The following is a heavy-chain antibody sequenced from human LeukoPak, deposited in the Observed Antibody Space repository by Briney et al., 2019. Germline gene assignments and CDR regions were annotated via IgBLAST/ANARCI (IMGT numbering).Heavy chain of an antibody. J-gene: IGHJ4*02. Sequence: GGSLRLSCAASRFTFGNYWMTWVRQAPGKGLEWVANINQDGTKKSYVDSVKGRLTISRDNAKNSLYLQMNSLRADDTGVYYCASQPAAADVDYWGQGALVTVSS. CDR3: ASQPAAADVDY. CDR1: RFTFGNYW. CDR2: INQDGTKK. D-gene: IGHD2-2*01. V-gene: IGHV3-7*03.